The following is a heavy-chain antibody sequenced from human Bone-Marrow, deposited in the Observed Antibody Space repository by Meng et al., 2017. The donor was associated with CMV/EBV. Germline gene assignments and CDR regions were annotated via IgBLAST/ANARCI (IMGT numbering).Heavy chain of an antibody. J-gene: IGHJ4*02. D-gene: IGHD3-9*01. V-gene: IGHV1-69*05. CDR2: IIPIFGTA. CDR3: ARDGHPRYYDILTGYYGPQTE. Sequence: SVKVSCKASGGTFSSYGIIWVRQAPGQGLEWMRGIIPIFGTANYAQKFQGRVTITTDESTSTAYMELSSLRSEDTAVYYCARDGHPRYYDILTGYYGPQTEWGQGTLVTVSS. CDR1: GGTFSSYG.